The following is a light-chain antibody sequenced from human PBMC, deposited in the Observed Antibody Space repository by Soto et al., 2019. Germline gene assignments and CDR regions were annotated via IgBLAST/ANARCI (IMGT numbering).Light chain of an antibody. CDR2: LGS. Sequence: IAMTQSPLSLPVTPGEPASISCRSSQSLLHSNGYNYLDWYLQKPGQSPQLLIYLGSNRASGVPDRFIGSVSGTDFTLKISRVEAEDVGVYYCMQALQTPVFGGGTKV. CDR1: QSLLHSNGYNY. J-gene: IGKJ4*01. CDR3: MQALQTPV. V-gene: IGKV2-28*01.